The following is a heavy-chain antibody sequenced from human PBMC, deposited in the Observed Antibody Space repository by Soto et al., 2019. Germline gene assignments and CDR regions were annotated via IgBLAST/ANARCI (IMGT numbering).Heavy chain of an antibody. Sequence: GGSLRLSCAASGFTFSNYAMSWLRQAPGKGLEWVSSISGSGGRTYYADSVKGRFTIPRDNSKNSLHLQMNSLRAEDTARYYCEKGSTTIVSSGINWFDAWGQGTLVTVSA. CDR2: ISGSGGRT. CDR3: EKGSTTIVSSGINWFDA. V-gene: IGHV3-23*01. J-gene: IGHJ5*02. D-gene: IGHD3-22*01. CDR1: GFTFSNYA.